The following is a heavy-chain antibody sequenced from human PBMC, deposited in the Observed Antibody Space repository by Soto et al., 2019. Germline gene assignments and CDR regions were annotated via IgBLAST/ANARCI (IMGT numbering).Heavy chain of an antibody. CDR2: IYHSGST. J-gene: IGHJ5*02. V-gene: IGHV4-4*02. Sequence: QVQLQESGPGLVKPSGTLSLTCAVSGGSISTTNWWSWVRQPPGKGLEWIGEIYHSGSTNYNPSLKSRVAISVDKSNNQFSLRLSSVTAADTAIYYCAREGRIAAGGPFVPWGRGTLVTVSS. CDR1: GGSISTTNW. CDR3: AREGRIAAGGPFVP. D-gene: IGHD6-13*01.